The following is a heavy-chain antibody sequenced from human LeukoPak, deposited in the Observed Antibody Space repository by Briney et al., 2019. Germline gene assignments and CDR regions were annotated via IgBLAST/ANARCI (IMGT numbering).Heavy chain of an antibody. V-gene: IGHV4-30-2*01. CDR3: ARRRVTTPPGEIDY. Sequence: SQTLSLTCAVSGGSISSGGYSWSWIRQPPGKGLEWIGYIYHSGSTNYNPSLKSRVTISVDTSKNQFSLKLSSVTAADTAVYYCARRRVTTPPGEIDYWGQGTLVTVSS. CDR2: IYHSGST. J-gene: IGHJ4*02. D-gene: IGHD4-17*01. CDR1: GGSISSGGYS.